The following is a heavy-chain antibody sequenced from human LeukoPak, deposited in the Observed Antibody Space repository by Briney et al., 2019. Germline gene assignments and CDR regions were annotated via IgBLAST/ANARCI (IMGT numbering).Heavy chain of an antibody. CDR2: IRSKANSYAT. Sequence: GGSLRLSCAASGFTFSGSAMHWVRQASGKGLEWVGRIRSKANSYATAYAASVKGRFTISRDDSKNTAYLQMNSLKTEDTAVYYCTRQQDTAMVTPARYYYYYMDVWGKGTTVTVSS. CDR3: TRQQDTAMVTPARYYYYYMDV. D-gene: IGHD5-18*01. CDR1: GFTFSGSA. J-gene: IGHJ6*03. V-gene: IGHV3-73*01.